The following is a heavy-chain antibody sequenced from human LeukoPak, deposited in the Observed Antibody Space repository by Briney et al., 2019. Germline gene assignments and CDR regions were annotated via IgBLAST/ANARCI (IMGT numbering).Heavy chain of an antibody. CDR3: ARAEKYSSSWYGDYYYGMDD. D-gene: IGHD6-13*01. CDR2: IIPIFGTA. Sequence: ASVKVSSKASGGTFAKSVITWVRQAPGQGLEWMGGIIPIFGTANYAQKFQGRVTITADESTNTAYMELSSLRSEYTAVYYCARAEKYSSSWYGDYYYGMDDCGQGTTVTVSS. V-gene: IGHV1-69*01. J-gene: IGHJ6*02. CDR1: GGTFAKSV.